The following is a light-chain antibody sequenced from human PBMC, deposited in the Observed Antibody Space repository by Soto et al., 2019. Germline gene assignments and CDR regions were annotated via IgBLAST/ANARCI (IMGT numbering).Light chain of an antibody. Sequence: DIQMTQSPSSLSASVGDRVTITCRASQSISSSLNWYQQKPGKAPKLLIYAASSLQSGVPSRFSGSGSATDFTLTISSLQPEDFATYYCQQSYSLHSFGGGTKVDIK. CDR1: QSISSS. CDR2: AAS. CDR3: QQSYSLHS. V-gene: IGKV1-39*01. J-gene: IGKJ4*01.